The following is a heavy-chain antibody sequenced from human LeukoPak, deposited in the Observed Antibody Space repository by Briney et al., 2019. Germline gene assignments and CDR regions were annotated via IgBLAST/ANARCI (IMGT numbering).Heavy chain of an antibody. J-gene: IGHJ4*02. CDR2: INWNGGST. Sequence: GGSLRLSCAASGFTFDDYGMSWVRPAPRKGLEWVSGINWNGGSTGYADSVKGRFTISRDNAKNSLYLQMNSLRAEDTALYYCPRGEDSPFDYWGQGTLVTVSS. CDR1: GFTFDDYG. CDR3: PRGEDSPFDY. V-gene: IGHV3-20*04. D-gene: IGHD3-22*01.